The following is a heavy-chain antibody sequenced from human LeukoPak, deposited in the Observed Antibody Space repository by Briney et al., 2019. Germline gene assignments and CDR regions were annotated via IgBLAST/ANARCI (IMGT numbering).Heavy chain of an antibody. V-gene: IGHV4-39*01. CDR3: ARPIAAAGTGYYMDV. J-gene: IGHJ6*03. Sequence: GSLRLSCAASGFTFSNYWMSWVRQPPGKGLEWIGSIYYSGSTYYNPSLKSRVTISVDTSKNQFSLKLSSVTAADTAVYYCARPIAAAGTGYYMDVWGKGTTVTVSS. CDR2: IYYSGST. CDR1: GFTFSNYW. D-gene: IGHD6-13*01.